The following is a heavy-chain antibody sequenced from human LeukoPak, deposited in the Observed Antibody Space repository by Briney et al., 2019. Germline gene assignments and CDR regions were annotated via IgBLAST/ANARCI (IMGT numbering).Heavy chain of an antibody. J-gene: IGHJ3*02. CDR2: ISGSGGST. Sequence: GGSLRLSCAASGFTFSSYAMSWVRQAPGKGLEWVSAISGSGGSTYYADSVKGRFTISRDNSKNTLYLQMNSLRAEDTAVYYCAKDLSSVTDYRDDAFDIWGQGTMVTVSS. V-gene: IGHV3-23*01. CDR1: GFTFSSYA. D-gene: IGHD4-11*01. CDR3: AKDLSSVTDYRDDAFDI.